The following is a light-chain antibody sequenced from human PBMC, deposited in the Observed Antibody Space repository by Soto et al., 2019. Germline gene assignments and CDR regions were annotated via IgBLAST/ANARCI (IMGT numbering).Light chain of an antibody. CDR3: QQRSNWPGIT. CDR1: QSVSSY. V-gene: IGKV3-11*01. Sequence: EIMLTQSPATLSVSPGERATLSCRASQSVSSYLAWYQQKPGQAPRLLIYDASNRATGIPARFSGSGSGTDFTLTISSLEPEDFAVYYCQQRSNWPGITFGQGTRLENK. CDR2: DAS. J-gene: IGKJ5*01.